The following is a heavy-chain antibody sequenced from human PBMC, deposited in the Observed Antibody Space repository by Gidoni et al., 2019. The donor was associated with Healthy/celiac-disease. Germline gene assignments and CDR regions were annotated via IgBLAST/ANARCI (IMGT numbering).Heavy chain of an antibody. CDR3: ARAPNGSGGSCYLYYYYYGMDV. V-gene: IGHV1-18*01. J-gene: IGHJ6*02. CDR1: GYTFTRYG. D-gene: IGHD2-15*01. Sequence: QVQLVESGAEEKKPGASVKVSCTASGYTFTRYGISWVRQAPGQGLEWLGWISAYNCNTNYAQKLQGIVTMTTDTSTSTAYMELRSLRSDDTALYYCARAPNGSGGSCYLYYYYYGMDVWGQGTTVTVSS. CDR2: ISAYNCNT.